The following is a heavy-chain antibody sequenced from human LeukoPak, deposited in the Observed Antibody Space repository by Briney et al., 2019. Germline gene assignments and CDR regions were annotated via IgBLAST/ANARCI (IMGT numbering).Heavy chain of an antibody. Sequence: PSETLSLTCTVSGGSISSYYWSWIRQPPGKGLEWIGYIYYSGSTNYNPSLKSRVTISVDTSKNQFSLKLSSVTAADTAVYYRARLLAVADYYFDYWGQGTLVTVSS. CDR2: IYYSGST. D-gene: IGHD6-19*01. J-gene: IGHJ4*02. CDR1: GGSISSYY. V-gene: IGHV4-59*01. CDR3: ARLLAVADYYFDY.